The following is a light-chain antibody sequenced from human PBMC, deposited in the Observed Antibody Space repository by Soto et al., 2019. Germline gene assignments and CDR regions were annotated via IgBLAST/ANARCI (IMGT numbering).Light chain of an antibody. CDR3: SSYTSSSTLEV. V-gene: IGLV2-14*01. CDR2: EVS. CDR1: SSDVGGYNY. Sequence: QSVLTQPASVSGSPGQSITISCTGTSSDVGGYNYVSWYQQHPGKAPKLMIYEVSNRPSGVSNRFSGSKSGNTASLTISGLQAEDEADSYCSSYTSSSTLEVFGGGTQLTVL. J-gene: IGLJ2*01.